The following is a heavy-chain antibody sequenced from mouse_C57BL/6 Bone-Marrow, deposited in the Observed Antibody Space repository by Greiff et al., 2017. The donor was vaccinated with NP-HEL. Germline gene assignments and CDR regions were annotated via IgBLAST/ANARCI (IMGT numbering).Heavy chain of an antibody. Sequence: VQLQQSGAELARPGASVKLSCKASGYTFTSYGISWVKQRTGQGLEWIGEIYPRSGNTYYNEKFKGKATLTADKSSSTAYMELRSLTSEDSAVYFCARRGASTMVTTGFAYWGQGTLVTVSA. CDR1: GYTFTSYG. J-gene: IGHJ3*01. V-gene: IGHV1-81*01. D-gene: IGHD2-2*01. CDR2: IYPRSGNT. CDR3: ARRGASTMVTTGFAY.